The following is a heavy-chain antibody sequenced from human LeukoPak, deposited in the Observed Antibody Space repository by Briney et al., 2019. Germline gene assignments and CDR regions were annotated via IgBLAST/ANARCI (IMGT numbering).Heavy chain of an antibody. Sequence: SVKVSCKASGGTFSSYAISWVRQAPGLGLEWMGGIIPIFGTANYAQKFQGRVTITTDESTSTAYMELSSLRSEDTAVYYCATPFHYYDSSGGYFDYWGQGTLVTVSS. V-gene: IGHV1-69*05. CDR1: GGTFSSYA. J-gene: IGHJ4*02. D-gene: IGHD3-22*01. CDR3: ATPFHYYDSSGGYFDY. CDR2: IIPIFGTA.